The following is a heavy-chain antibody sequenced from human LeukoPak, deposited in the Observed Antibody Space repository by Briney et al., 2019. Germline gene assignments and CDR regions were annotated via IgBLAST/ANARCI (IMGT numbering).Heavy chain of an antibody. J-gene: IGHJ5*02. D-gene: IGHD3-10*01. CDR2: ISSSSSYT. Sequence: GGSLRLSCAASGFTFSDYYMSWIRQAPGKGLEWVSYISSSSSYTNYADSVKGRFTISRDNAKNSLYLQMNSLRAEDTAVYYCARAYYGSGSYKAYFDPWGQGTLVTVSS. V-gene: IGHV3-11*06. CDR3: ARAYYGSGSYKAYFDP. CDR1: GFTFSDYY.